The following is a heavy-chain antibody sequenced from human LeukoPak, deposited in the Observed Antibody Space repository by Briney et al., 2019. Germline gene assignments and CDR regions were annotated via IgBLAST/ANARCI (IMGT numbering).Heavy chain of an antibody. Sequence: GGSLRLSCAASGFTFSSYAMHWVRQAPGKGLEWVAVISYDGSNKYYADSVKGRFTISRDNSKNTLYLQMNSLRAEDTAVYYCARDRSAVTDYWGQGTLVTVSS. V-gene: IGHV3-30*04. J-gene: IGHJ4*02. D-gene: IGHD4-17*01. CDR3: ARDRSAVTDY. CDR1: GFTFSSYA. CDR2: ISYDGSNK.